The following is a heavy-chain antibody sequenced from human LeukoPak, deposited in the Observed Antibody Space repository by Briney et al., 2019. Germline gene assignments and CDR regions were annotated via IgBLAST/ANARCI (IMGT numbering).Heavy chain of an antibody. V-gene: IGHV3-23*01. Sequence: GACLRLGCAASGFTLSNYAMSWVRQAPGKGLGWDSAITGDGRGIYYAASMKNRFTISRDNSKNTLYLQINRLGAEETAVYCCAKWGDYDVLTGYYVSDYWGQGTLVTVSS. J-gene: IGHJ4*02. CDR3: AKWGDYDVLTGYYVSDY. CDR2: ITGDGRGI. D-gene: IGHD3-9*01. CDR1: GFTLSNYA.